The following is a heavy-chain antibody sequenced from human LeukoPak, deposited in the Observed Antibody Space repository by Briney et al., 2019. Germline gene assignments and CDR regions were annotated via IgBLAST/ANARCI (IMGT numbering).Heavy chain of an antibody. J-gene: IGHJ3*02. CDR2: IIPIFGTA. CDR3: ARVPRGFGVVIMAFDI. V-gene: IGHV1-69*13. Sequence: ASVKVSCKASGGTFSSYAISWVRQAPGQGLEWMEGIIPIFGTANYAQKFQGRVTITADESTSTAYMELSSLRSDDTAVYYCARVPRGFGVVIMAFDIWGQGTMVTVSS. D-gene: IGHD3-3*01. CDR1: GGTFSSYA.